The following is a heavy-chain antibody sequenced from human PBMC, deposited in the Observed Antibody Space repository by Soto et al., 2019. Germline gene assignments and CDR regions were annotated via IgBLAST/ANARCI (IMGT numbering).Heavy chain of an antibody. CDR1: GFTFSRYG. D-gene: IGHD1-26*01. Sequence: QVQLVESGGGVVQPGRSLRLSCAASGFTFSRYGMHWVRQAPGKGLEWVAVIWYDGSNKYYADSVKGRFTISRDNSKNTRYPQMNSLGAEDTAVYYCARDLGSYYGGGYYYGMDVWGQGTTVTVSS. CDR3: ARDLGSYYGGGYYYGMDV. CDR2: IWYDGSNK. J-gene: IGHJ6*02. V-gene: IGHV3-33*01.